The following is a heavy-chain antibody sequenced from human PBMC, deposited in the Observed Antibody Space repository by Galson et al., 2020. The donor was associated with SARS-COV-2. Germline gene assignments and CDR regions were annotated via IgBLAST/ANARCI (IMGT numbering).Heavy chain of an antibody. J-gene: IGHJ2*01. CDR2: IYHTERT. V-gene: IGHV4-4*02. Sequence: ASETLSLTCSVSGGSISSSHWWSWVRQPPGKGLEWIGDIYHTERTNYNPSLESRLTISVDKSNNQFSLRLSSVTAADTAVYFCARRNYQWGDNWYFDLWGRGSLVTVSS. D-gene: IGHD1-26*01. CDR1: GGSISSSHW. CDR3: ARRNYQWGDNWYFDL.